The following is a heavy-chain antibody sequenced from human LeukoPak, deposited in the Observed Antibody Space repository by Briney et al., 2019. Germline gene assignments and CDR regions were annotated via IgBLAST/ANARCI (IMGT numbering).Heavy chain of an antibody. CDR2: IYYSGTT. D-gene: IGHD2-21*01. CDR3: ARGSSSCGGDCYDY. Sequence: PSETLSLTCTVSGGSISSYYWSWIRQPPGKGLEWIGYIYYSGTTNYNPSLKSRVTISVDTSKNQFSLKLSSVTAADTAVYYCARGSSSCGGDCYDYWGQGTLVTVSS. J-gene: IGHJ4*02. CDR1: GGSISSYY. V-gene: IGHV4-59*01.